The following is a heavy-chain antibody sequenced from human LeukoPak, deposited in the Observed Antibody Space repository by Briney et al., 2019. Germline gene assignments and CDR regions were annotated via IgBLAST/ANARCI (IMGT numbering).Heavy chain of an antibody. Sequence: PSETLSLTCSVSGDSISNYYWSWIRQPPGKGLEWIGYISYSGPTNYNPSLKSRVTISVDTSKNQFSLKLSSVTAADTAVYYCARATVADYYFDYWGQGTLVTVSS. V-gene: IGHV4-59*01. J-gene: IGHJ4*02. CDR2: ISYSGPT. D-gene: IGHD2-15*01. CDR3: ARATVADYYFDY. CDR1: GDSISNYY.